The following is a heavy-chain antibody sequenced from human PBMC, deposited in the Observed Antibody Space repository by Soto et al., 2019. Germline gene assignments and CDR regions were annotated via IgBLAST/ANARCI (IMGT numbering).Heavy chain of an antibody. Sequence: PSETLSLTCTVSGGSISSSSYYWGWIRQPPGKGLEWIGGIYYSGSTYYNPSLKSRVTISVDTSKNQFSLKLSSVTAADTAVYYCARSYGSGSYIFDYWGQGTLVTVSS. V-gene: IGHV4-39*01. CDR3: ARSYGSGSYIFDY. CDR2: IYYSGST. J-gene: IGHJ4*02. CDR1: GGSISSSSYY. D-gene: IGHD3-10*01.